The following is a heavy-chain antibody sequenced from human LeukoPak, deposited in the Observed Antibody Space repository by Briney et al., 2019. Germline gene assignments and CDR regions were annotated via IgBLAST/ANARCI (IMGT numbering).Heavy chain of an antibody. D-gene: IGHD3-22*01. V-gene: IGHV1-24*01. Sequence: ASVKVSCKVAGHTLTELTMHWVRQAPGKGLEWMGGFDPEDGETIYAQKFQGRVTMTEDTSTDTAYMELSSLRSEDTAVYYCATXXLRNYYDSSGYYTDWGQGTLVTVSS. CDR1: GHTLTELT. CDR2: FDPEDGET. J-gene: IGHJ4*02. CDR3: ATXXLRNYYDSSGYYTD.